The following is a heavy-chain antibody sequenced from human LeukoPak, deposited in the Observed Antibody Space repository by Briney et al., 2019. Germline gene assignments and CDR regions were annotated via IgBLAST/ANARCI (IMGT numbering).Heavy chain of an antibody. CDR2: ISAYNGNT. CDR3: ARLARSWRDAYYFDY. CDR1: GYTFTSYG. D-gene: IGHD6-13*01. Sequence: GASVKVSCKASGYTFTSYGISWVRQAPGQGLEWMGWISAYNGNTNYAQKLQGRVTMTTDTSTSTAYMGLRSLRSDDTAVYYCARLARSWRDAYYFDYWGQGTLVTVSS. J-gene: IGHJ4*02. V-gene: IGHV1-18*01.